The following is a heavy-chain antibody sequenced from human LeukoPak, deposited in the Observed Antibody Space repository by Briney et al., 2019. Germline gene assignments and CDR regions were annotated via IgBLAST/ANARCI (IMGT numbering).Heavy chain of an antibody. J-gene: IGHJ4*02. V-gene: IGHV5-51*01. CDR2: IYPGDSDT. CDR3: ARQDYYGSGSYYNPYYFDY. D-gene: IGHD3-10*01. Sequence: GESLQISCQGSGYSFTTYWIGWVRQLPGKGLEWMGIIYPGDSDTRYSPSFQGQVTISADKSISTAYLQWSSLKASDTAMYYCARQDYYGSGSYYNPYYFDYWGQGTLVTVSS. CDR1: GYSFTTYW.